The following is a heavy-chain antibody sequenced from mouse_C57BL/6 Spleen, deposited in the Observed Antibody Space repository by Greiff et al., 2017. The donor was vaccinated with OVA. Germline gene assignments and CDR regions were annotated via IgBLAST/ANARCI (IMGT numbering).Heavy chain of an antibody. CDR1: GYAFTNYL. V-gene: IGHV1-54*01. Sequence: QVQLQQSGAELVRPGTSVKVSCKASGYAFTNYLIDWVKQRPGQGLEWIGVIDPGSGGTNYNEKFKGKATLTADKSSSTAYMQLSSLTSEDSAVYASSRGGGSFDYWGQGTTLTVSS. CDR2: IDPGSGGT. J-gene: IGHJ2*01. CDR3: SRGGGSFDY.